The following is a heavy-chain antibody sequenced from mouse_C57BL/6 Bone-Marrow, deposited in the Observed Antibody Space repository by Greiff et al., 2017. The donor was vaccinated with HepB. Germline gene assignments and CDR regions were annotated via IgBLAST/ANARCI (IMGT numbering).Heavy chain of an antibody. CDR1: GFNIKDDY. J-gene: IGHJ1*03. D-gene: IGHD1-1*01. Sequence: VQLQQSGAELVRPGASVKLSCTAPGFNIKDDYMHWVKQRPEQGLEWIGWIDPENGDTEYASKFQGKATITADTSSNTAYLQLSSLTSEDTAVYYCTTILNYYGSSSYFDVWGTGTTVTVSS. CDR2: IDPENGDT. CDR3: TTILNYYGSSSYFDV. V-gene: IGHV14-4*01.